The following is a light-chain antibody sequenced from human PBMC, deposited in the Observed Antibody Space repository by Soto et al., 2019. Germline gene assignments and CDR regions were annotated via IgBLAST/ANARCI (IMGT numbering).Light chain of an antibody. Sequence: EIVLTQSPATLSLSPGERATLSCRASQRVNTNLAWYQQKPGQAPRLLMYGASTRATGVPARFSGSGSGTEFTLAISSLQSEDFAVYYCQQYNDWPRLTFGGGTKVDIK. J-gene: IGKJ4*01. V-gene: IGKV3-15*01. CDR3: QQYNDWPRLT. CDR1: QRVNTN. CDR2: GAS.